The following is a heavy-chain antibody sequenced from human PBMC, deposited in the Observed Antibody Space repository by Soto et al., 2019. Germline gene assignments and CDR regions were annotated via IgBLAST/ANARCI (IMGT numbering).Heavy chain of an antibody. D-gene: IGHD5-18*01. CDR1: GGTFSSYA. J-gene: IGHJ4*02. V-gene: IGHV1-69*13. CDR3: ARDRRGYSYGSVGFDY. Sequence: SVKVSFKASGGTFSSYAISWVRQAPGQGLEWMGGIIPIFGTANYAQKFQGRVTITADESTSTAYMELSSLRSEDTAVYYCARDRRGYSYGSVGFDYWGQGTLVTVSS. CDR2: IIPIFGTA.